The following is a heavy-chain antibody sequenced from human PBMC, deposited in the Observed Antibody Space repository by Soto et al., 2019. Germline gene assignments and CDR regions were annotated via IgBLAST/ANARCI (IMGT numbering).Heavy chain of an antibody. J-gene: IGHJ5*02. V-gene: IGHV4-59*12. CDR1: GGSISSYY. D-gene: IGHD5-18*01. Sequence: SGTLALTCTVSGGSISSYYWSWIRQPPGKGLEWIGYIYYSGSTNYNPSLKSRVTISVDKSKNQFSLELTSVTAADTAVYFCARDRPSEYTYGSSGWSDPWGQGTLV. CDR2: IYYSGST. CDR3: ARDRPSEYTYGSSGWSDP.